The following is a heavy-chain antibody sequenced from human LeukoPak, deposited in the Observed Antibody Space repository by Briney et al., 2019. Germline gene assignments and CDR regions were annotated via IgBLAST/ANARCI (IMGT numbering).Heavy chain of an antibody. CDR1: GGSISSGGYS. V-gene: IGHV4-30-2*01. J-gene: IGHJ4*02. CDR2: IYHSGST. D-gene: IGHD3-10*01. Sequence: SQTLSLTCAVSGGSISSGGYSWSWIRQPPGKGLEWIGYIYHSGSTYYNPSLKSRVTISVDTSKNQFSLKLSSVTAADTAAYYCARGKPYYYGSGSYYKGSTERCYFDYWGQGTLVTVSS. CDR3: ARGKPYYYGSGSYYKGSTERCYFDY.